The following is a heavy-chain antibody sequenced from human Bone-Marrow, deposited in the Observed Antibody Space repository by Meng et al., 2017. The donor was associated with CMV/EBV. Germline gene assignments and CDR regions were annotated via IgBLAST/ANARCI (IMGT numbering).Heavy chain of an antibody. D-gene: IGHD3-16*01. CDR3: ARDEEGILGH. Sequence: QARLQQWGAGLLKPSETLSLTCAVYGGSFSGYYWSWIRQPPGKGLEWIGEIKHSGDTNYNPSLKSRVTISLDMSKNQFSLNLKSVAAADTAVYFCARDEEGILGHWGQGTLVTVSS. V-gene: IGHV4-34*01. J-gene: IGHJ4*02. CDR2: IKHSGDT. CDR1: GGSFSGYY.